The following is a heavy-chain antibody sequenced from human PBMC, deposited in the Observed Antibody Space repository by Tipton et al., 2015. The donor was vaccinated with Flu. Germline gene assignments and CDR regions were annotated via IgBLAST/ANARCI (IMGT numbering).Heavy chain of an antibody. V-gene: IGHV4-39*01. CDR2: IYPSGTT. CDR1: SGSIRSTNYF. Sequence: GLVKPSETLSLTCTVSSGSIRSTNYFCAWIRQPPGRRLELIGSIYPSGTTYYNPSLKSRVTISVDTSKSQFSLKLTSVTAADTAVYYCARHHFNYSPYYWGQGTLVTVSS. J-gene: IGHJ4*02. D-gene: IGHD1-26*01. CDR3: ARHHFNYSPYY.